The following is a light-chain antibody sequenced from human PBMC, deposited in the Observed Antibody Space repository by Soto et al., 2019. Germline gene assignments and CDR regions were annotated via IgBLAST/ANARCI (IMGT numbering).Light chain of an antibody. CDR1: QSVLYSSNNMNY. CDR3: QQYYSTPPT. Sequence: DIVMTQSPDSLAVSLGERVTINCKSTQSVLYSSNNMNYLAWYQQKPGHPPKLLIYWASTRESGVPDRFSGSGSGTDFTLSISSLQAEDVAVYYCQQYYSTPPTFGQGTKVEIK. J-gene: IGKJ1*01. V-gene: IGKV4-1*01. CDR2: WAS.